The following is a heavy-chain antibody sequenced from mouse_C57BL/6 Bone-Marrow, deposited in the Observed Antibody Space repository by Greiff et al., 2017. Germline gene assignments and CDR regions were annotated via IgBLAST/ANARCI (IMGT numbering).Heavy chain of an antibody. CDR2: ICSGGSYT. CDR3: AGRRSHHWYFDV. Sequence: VQLKESGGDLVKPGGSLKLSCAASGFPFSSYGMSWVRQTPGQGLEWVATICSGGSYTYYPDSVKGRFTLSSDNAKNTPYLQRSSQKSEDTAMDACAGRRSHHWYFDVWGTGTTVTVSS. J-gene: IGHJ1*03. V-gene: IGHV5-6*01. D-gene: IGHD6-1*01. CDR1: GFPFSSYG.